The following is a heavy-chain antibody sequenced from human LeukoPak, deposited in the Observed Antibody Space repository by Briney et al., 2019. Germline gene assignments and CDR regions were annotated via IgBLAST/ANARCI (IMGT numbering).Heavy chain of an antibody. CDR1: GYTFTSYG. J-gene: IGHJ4*02. V-gene: IGHV1-18*01. D-gene: IGHD6-19*01. CDR3: ARAPQYSSGWYYFDY. Sequence: ASVKVSCKASGYTFTSYGISWVRQAPGQGLEWMGWISAYNGNTNYVQKLQGRVTMTTDTSTSTAYMELRSLGSDDTAVYYCARAPQYSSGWYYFDYWGQGTLVTVSS. CDR2: ISAYNGNT.